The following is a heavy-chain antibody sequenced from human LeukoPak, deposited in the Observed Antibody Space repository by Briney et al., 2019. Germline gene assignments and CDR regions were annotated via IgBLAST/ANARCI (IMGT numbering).Heavy chain of an antibody. CDR1: GFSFISYG. J-gene: IGHJ4*02. V-gene: IGHV3-30*18. CDR3: AKRPSDYGDYVTYFDY. Sequence: GGSLRLSCAASGFSFISYGMHWVRQAPGKGLEWVGVISDDGRNKKYADSVKGRFTISRDNSKDALYLQMNSLRDEDTAVYYCAKRPSDYGDYVTYFDYWGQGTLVTVSS. D-gene: IGHD4-17*01. CDR2: ISDDGRNK.